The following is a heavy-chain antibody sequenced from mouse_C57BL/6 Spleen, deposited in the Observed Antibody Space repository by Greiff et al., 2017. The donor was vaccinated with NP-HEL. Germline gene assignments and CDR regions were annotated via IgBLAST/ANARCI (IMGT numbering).Heavy chain of an antibody. CDR2: IYPRSGNT. D-gene: IGHD1-1*01. Sequence: QVQLQQSGAELARPGASVKLSCKASGYTFTSYGISWVKQRTGQGLEWIGEIYPRSGNTYYNEKFKGKATLTADKSSSTAYMELRSLTSEDSAVYFCARITTVVGGGAMDYWGQGTSVTVSS. CDR3: ARITTVVGGGAMDY. V-gene: IGHV1-81*01. CDR1: GYTFTSYG. J-gene: IGHJ4*01.